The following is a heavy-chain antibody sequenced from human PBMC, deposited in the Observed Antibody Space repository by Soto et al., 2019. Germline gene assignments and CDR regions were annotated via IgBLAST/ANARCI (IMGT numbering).Heavy chain of an antibody. V-gene: IGHV4-34*01. CDR1: GGSFSGYY. D-gene: IGHD5-12*01. Sequence: PSETLSLTCAFYGGSFSGYYWSWIRQPPGKGLEWIGEINHSGSTNYNPSLKSRVTISVDTSKNQFSLKLSSVTAADTAVYYCAIRGYSGYEDWGQGTLVTVSS. CDR2: INHSGST. CDR3: AIRGYSGYED. J-gene: IGHJ4*02.